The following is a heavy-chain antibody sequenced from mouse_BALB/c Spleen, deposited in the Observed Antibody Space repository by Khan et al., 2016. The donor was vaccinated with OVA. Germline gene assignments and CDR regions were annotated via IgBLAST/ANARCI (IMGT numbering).Heavy chain of an antibody. J-gene: IGHJ3*01. CDR3: SRRGINGSFTY. D-gene: IGHD1-1*02. CDR1: GYSFTSYW. CDR2: INPSTGYT. V-gene: IGHV1-7*01. Sequence: QVQLKQSGAEMAKPGASVKMSCKTSGYSFTSYWMHWVKQRPGQGLEWIGYINPSTGYTEYNQKFKNKATLTTDKSYNTAYMQLMNLTSEDSEVYDCSRRGINGSFTYWGQGTLVTVSA.